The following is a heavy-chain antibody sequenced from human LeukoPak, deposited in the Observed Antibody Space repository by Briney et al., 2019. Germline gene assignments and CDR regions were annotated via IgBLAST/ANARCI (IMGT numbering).Heavy chain of an antibody. V-gene: IGHV1-2*02. D-gene: IGHD2-15*01. CDR2: ISPNSGDT. CDR3: ARRCSGGSCSGAFDI. J-gene: IGHJ3*02. CDR1: GYTFTGHY. Sequence: ASVKVSCKASGYTFTGHYMHWVRQAPGQGLEWMGWISPNSGDTNYAQKFQGSVTMTRDTSISTAYMELSSLRSDDTAVYYCARRCSGGSCSGAFDIWGQGTMVTVSS.